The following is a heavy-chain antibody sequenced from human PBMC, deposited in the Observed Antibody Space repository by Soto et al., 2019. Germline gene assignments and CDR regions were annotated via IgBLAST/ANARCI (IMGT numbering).Heavy chain of an antibody. CDR1: GGTFSSYA. CDR3: ATVDISTWKDGMDV. D-gene: IGHD6-13*01. V-gene: IGHV1-69*06. J-gene: IGHJ6*02. Sequence: QVQLVQSGAEVKKPGSSVKVSCKASGGTFSSYAISWVRQAPGQGLEWMGGTFPMFGKANYAQKFQGRVTISADKSTSTAYMELSSLTSEDTAVYYCATVDISTWKDGMDVWGQGTTVTVSS. CDR2: TFPMFGKA.